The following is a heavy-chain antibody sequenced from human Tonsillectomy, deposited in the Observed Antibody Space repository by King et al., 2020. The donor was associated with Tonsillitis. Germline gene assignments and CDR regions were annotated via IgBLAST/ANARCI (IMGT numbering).Heavy chain of an antibody. CDR3: ARDRVTMVRGVISNWFDP. CDR2: ISSSSSYI. V-gene: IGHV3-21*01. D-gene: IGHD3-10*01. Sequence: VQLVESGGGLVKPGGSLRLSCAASGFTFSSYSMNWVRQAPGKGLEWVSSISSSSSYIYYADSVKGRFTISRDNAKNSLYLQMNSLRAEDTAVYYCARDRVTMVRGVISNWFDPWGQGTLVTVSS. J-gene: IGHJ5*02. CDR1: GFTFSSYS.